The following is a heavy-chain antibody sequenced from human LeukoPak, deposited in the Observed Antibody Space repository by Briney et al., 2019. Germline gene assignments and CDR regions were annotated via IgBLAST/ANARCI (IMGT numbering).Heavy chain of an antibody. CDR3: ARGKYYYDSNSSYRYFDP. CDR2: IYTTGNA. V-gene: IGHV4-4*07. CDR1: GGSISSYY. D-gene: IGHD3-22*01. J-gene: IGHJ5*02. Sequence: SETLSLTCTDSGGSISSYYWSWIRQPAGKGLEGIGRIYTTGNANYNPSLKSRVTMSIDTSKKQFSLNLSSVTAADTAVYYCARGKYYYDSNSSYRYFDPWGQGTLVTVSS.